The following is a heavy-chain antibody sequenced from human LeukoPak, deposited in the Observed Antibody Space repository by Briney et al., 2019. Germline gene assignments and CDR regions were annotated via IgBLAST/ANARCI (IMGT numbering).Heavy chain of an antibody. V-gene: IGHV6-1*01. CDR2: TYYRSKWYT. J-gene: IGHJ3*02. Sequence: SQTLSLTCAISGDSVSSNSAAWNWIRQSPSRGLEWLGRTYYRSKWYTYYAVSVKSRISINRDTSKNQFSLKLSSVTAADTAVYYCATTAIHPDDAFDIWGQGTMVTVSS. CDR3: ATTAIHPDDAFDI. CDR1: GDSVSSNSAA. D-gene: IGHD2-21*02.